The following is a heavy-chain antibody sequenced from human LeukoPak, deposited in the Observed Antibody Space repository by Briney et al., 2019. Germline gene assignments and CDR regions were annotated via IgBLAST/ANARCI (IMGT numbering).Heavy chain of an antibody. Sequence: SETLSLTCTVSSGSISNYYWSWIRQPPGKGLEWIGYIYYSGSTNYNPSLKSRVTISVDTSKNQFSLKLSSVTAADTAVYYCARGVKYSSSWYGGYFDYWGQGTLVTVSS. CDR3: ARGVKYSSSWYGGYFDY. CDR1: SGSISNYY. J-gene: IGHJ4*02. CDR2: IYYSGST. D-gene: IGHD6-13*01. V-gene: IGHV4-59*08.